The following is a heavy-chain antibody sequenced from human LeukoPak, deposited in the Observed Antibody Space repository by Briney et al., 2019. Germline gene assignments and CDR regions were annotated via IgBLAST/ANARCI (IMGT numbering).Heavy chain of an antibody. J-gene: IGHJ4*02. CDR2: IRPDGSEK. CDR3: ARGFLDYYDSSGSYYFDY. D-gene: IGHD3-22*01. CDR1: GFSFSTYW. V-gene: IGHV3-7*03. Sequence: GGSLRLSCETSGFSFSTYWMSWVRQAPGKGLEWVANIRPDGSEKYYVDSVKGRFTISRDIAKQSVFLQMTSLRSEDTAVYYCARGFLDYYDSSGSYYFDYWGQGTLVTVSS.